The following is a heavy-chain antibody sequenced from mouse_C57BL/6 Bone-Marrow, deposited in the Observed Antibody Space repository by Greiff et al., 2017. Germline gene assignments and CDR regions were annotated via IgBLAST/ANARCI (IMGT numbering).Heavy chain of an antibody. Sequence: EVMLVESGGGLVKPGGSLKLSCAASGFTFSSYAMSWVRQTPEKRLEWVATISDGGSYTYYPDNVKGRFTISRDNAKNNLYLQMSHLKSEDTAMYYCARGCVTTALAYWGQGTLVTVSA. D-gene: IGHD2-12*01. CDR1: GFTFSSYA. CDR3: ARGCVTTALAY. J-gene: IGHJ3*01. CDR2: ISDGGSYT. V-gene: IGHV5-4*03.